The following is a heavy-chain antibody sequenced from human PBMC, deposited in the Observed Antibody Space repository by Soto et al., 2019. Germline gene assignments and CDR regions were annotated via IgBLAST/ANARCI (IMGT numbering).Heavy chain of an antibody. CDR3: AKKYYFGSGSYVFYFDY. D-gene: IGHD3-10*01. CDR2: MSGTAGNT. J-gene: IGHJ4*02. Sequence: EVQLLESGGGSVQPGGSLRLSCAASGFTFSNYAMTWVRQAPGKGLEWVSTMSGTAGNTYYADSEKGRFTISRDNSKNTLYLQMNSLRAEDTAVYYCAKKYYFGSGSYVFYFDYWGQGTLVTVSS. CDR1: GFTFSNYA. V-gene: IGHV3-23*01.